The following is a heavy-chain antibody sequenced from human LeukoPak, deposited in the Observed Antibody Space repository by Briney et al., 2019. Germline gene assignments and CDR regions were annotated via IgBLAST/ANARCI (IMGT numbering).Heavy chain of an antibody. J-gene: IGHJ4*02. Sequence: GRSLRLSCAASGFSFDDYAMHWVRHAPGKGLEWVSGISWNSGSIGYADSVKGRFTISRDNAKNFLYLQMNSLRTEDTALYYCATGRYFDWPEVFKYWGQGTLVIVSS. CDR2: ISWNSGSI. CDR3: ATGRYFDWPEVFKY. D-gene: IGHD3-9*01. CDR1: GFSFDDYA. V-gene: IGHV3-9*01.